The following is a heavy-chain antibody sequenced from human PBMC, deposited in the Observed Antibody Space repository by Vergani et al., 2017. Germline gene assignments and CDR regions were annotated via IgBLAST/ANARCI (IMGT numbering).Heavy chain of an antibody. CDR1: GFTFSSYA. CDR2: ISYDGSNK. V-gene: IGHV3-30*04. D-gene: IGHD4-17*01. CDR3: ARDSETVTLDY. J-gene: IGHJ4*02. Sequence: QVQLVESGGGVVQPGRSLRLSCAASGFTFSSYAMHWVRQAPGKGLEWVAVISYDGSNKYYADSVKGRFNISRDNSKNTLYLQMNSLRAEDTAVYYCARDSETVTLDYWGQGTLVTVSS.